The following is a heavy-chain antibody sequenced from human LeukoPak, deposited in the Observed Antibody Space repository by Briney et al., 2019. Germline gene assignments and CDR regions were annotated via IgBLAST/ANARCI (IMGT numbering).Heavy chain of an antibody. V-gene: IGHV1-2*02. Sequence: ASVKVSCKASGYTFTGYYMHWVRQAPGQGLEWMGWINPNSGATLYTQKFQGRVTMTRDTSINAAYMELSSLRSDDTAVYYCTRAKRVIFDYWGQGTLVTVSS. J-gene: IGHJ4*02. D-gene: IGHD1-1*01. CDR1: GYTFTGYY. CDR2: INPNSGAT. CDR3: TRAKRVIFDY.